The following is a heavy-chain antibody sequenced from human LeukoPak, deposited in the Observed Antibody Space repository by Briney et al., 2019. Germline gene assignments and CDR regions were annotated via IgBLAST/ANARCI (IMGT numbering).Heavy chain of an antibody. J-gene: IGHJ4*02. CDR2: ISSDSIYI. D-gene: IGHD6-13*01. CDR3: ARGSSSYDC. Sequence: GGSLRLSCAASGFSFSSYSMNWVRQAPGKGLEWVSSISSDSIYIYYADSVKGRFTSSRDNAKNSLYLQMNSLRAEDTAVYYCARGSSSYDCWGQGTLLTVSS. CDR1: GFSFSSYS. V-gene: IGHV3-21*01.